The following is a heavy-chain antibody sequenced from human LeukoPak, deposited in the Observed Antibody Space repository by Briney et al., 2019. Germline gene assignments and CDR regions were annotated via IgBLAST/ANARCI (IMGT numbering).Heavy chain of an antibody. J-gene: IGHJ4*02. D-gene: IGHD7-27*01. V-gene: IGHV4-59*08. CDR1: GGSISSYY. Sequence: SETLSLTCTVSGGSISSYYWSWIRQPPGKGLEWIGYIYYSGSINYNPSLKSRVTISVDTSKNQFSLKLSSVTAADTAVYYCARTNWGFYFDYWGQGTLVTVSS. CDR3: ARTNWGFYFDY. CDR2: IYYSGSI.